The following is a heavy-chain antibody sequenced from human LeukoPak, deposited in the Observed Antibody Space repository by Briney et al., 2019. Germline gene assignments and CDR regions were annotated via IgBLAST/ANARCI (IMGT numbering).Heavy chain of an antibody. Sequence: SGGSLRLSCAASGFTFSSYGMHWVRQAPGKGLEWVAVISYDGSNKYYAGSVKGRFTISRDNSKNTLYLQMNSLRAEDTAVYYCAKGAHTAENWGQGTLVTVSS. J-gene: IGHJ4*02. CDR1: GFTFSSYG. V-gene: IGHV3-30*18. CDR3: AKGAHTAEN. D-gene: IGHD5-18*01. CDR2: ISYDGSNK.